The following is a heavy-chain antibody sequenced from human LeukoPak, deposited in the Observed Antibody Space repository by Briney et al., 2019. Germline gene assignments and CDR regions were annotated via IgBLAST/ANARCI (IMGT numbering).Heavy chain of an antibody. D-gene: IGHD3-10*01. CDR2: INPNSGGT. CDR3: ARGGMVRGVIITNALIDY. J-gene: IGHJ4*02. Sequence: GASVKVSCKASGYTFTGYYMHWVRQAPGQGLKWMGWINPNSGGTNYAQKFQGRVTMARDTSISTAYMELSRLRSDDTAVYYYARGGMVRGVIITNALIDYWGQGTLVTVSS. V-gene: IGHV1-2*02. CDR1: GYTFTGYY.